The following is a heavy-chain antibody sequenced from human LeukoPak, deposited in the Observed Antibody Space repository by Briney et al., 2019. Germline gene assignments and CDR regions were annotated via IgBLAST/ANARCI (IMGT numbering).Heavy chain of an antibody. V-gene: IGHV3-33*01. J-gene: IGHJ4*02. CDR3: ARGGYWGDYVFDF. CDR2: IWYDGSNK. CDR1: GFTFSSYG. Sequence: GGSLRLSCAASGFTFSSYGMHWVRQAPGEGLEWVAVIWYDGSNKYYADSVKGRFTISRDNSKNTLYLQMNSLRAEDTAVYYCARGGYWGDYVFDFWGPGTLVTVSS. D-gene: IGHD4-17*01.